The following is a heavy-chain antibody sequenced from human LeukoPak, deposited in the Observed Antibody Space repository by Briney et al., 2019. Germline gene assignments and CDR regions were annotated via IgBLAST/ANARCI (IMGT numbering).Heavy chain of an antibody. J-gene: IGHJ6*03. CDR3: ANARREIGYCSGGSCYYYYYYMDV. CDR1: GFTFSTFA. Sequence: GGSLRLSCAASGFTFSTFAMVWVRQPPGKGLEWVSSIFPSGGEIHYADSVRGRFTISRDNSKNTLYLQMNSLRAEDTAVYYCANARREIGYCSGGSCYYYYYYMDVWGKGTTVTISS. CDR2: IFPSGGEI. D-gene: IGHD2-15*01. V-gene: IGHV3-23*01.